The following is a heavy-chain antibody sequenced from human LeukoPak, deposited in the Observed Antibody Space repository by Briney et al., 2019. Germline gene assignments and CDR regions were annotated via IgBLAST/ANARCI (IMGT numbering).Heavy chain of an antibody. CDR1: GYSISSGYY. Sequence: SETLSLTCAVSGYSISSGYYWGWIRQPPGKGLEWIGSIYHSGSTYYNPSLKSRGTISVDTSKNQFSLKLSSVTAADTAVYYCARHVLMEWLYAETRTHPPDNWFDPWGQGTLVTVSS. J-gene: IGHJ5*02. V-gene: IGHV4-38-2*01. CDR2: IYHSGST. CDR3: ARHVLMEWLYAETRTHPPDNWFDP. D-gene: IGHD3-3*01.